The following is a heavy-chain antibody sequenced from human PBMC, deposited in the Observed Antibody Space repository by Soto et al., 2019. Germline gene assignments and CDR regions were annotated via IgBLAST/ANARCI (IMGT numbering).Heavy chain of an antibody. V-gene: IGHV3-72*01. CDR3: TRVRLGSSSSSAH. CDR2: IKNKANSYTT. CDR1: GFTFSDHY. D-gene: IGHD6-13*01. J-gene: IGHJ4*02. Sequence: EVQLVESGGGLVQPEGSLRLSCAASGFTFSDHYMDWVRQAPGKGLEWVGRIKNKANSYTTEYAAPVTGRFIISRDDSKNLVFLQMTRLKTDATAVSYCTRVRLGSSSSSAHWGQAILVTVSS.